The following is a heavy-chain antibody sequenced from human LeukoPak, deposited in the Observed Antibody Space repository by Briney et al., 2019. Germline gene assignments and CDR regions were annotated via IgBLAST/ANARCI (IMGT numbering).Heavy chain of an antibody. CDR1: GGSFSGCY. V-gene: IGHV4-34*01. CDR3: ARRKTIAAAGFDY. CDR2: INHSGST. J-gene: IGHJ4*02. Sequence: SETLSLTCAVYGGSFSGCYWSWIRQPPGKGLEWIGEINHSGSTNYNPSLKSRVTISVDTSKNQFSLKLSSVTAADTAVYYCARRKTIAAAGFDYWGQGTLVTVSS. D-gene: IGHD6-13*01.